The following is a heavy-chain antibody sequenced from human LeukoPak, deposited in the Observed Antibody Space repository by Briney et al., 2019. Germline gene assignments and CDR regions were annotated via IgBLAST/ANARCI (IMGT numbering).Heavy chain of an antibody. CDR3: TRGSGGPI. Sequence: ASVKVSCKASGYTFTSHDINWVRHATGQGLEWMGWMNPDSGNTGYAQKFQGRVSMIRNTSTSTAYLELRRLRSEDTAVYYCTRGSGGPIWGQGTPVTVSS. J-gene: IGHJ4*02. D-gene: IGHD1-26*01. CDR2: MNPDSGNT. V-gene: IGHV1-8*01. CDR1: GYTFTSHD.